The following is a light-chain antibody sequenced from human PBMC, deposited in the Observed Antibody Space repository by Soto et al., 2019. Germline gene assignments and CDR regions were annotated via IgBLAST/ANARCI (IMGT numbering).Light chain of an antibody. J-gene: IGKJ5*01. CDR2: AAS. CDR3: QQYYSYPFT. CDR1: QGISSY. V-gene: IGKV1-8*01. Sequence: AIKLTHSPSSLSDSTAERVTIXYRASQGISSYLAWYQQKPGKAPKLLIYAASTLQSGVPSRFSGSGSGTDFTLTISCLQSEDFATYYCQQYYSYPFTFGQGTRLENK.